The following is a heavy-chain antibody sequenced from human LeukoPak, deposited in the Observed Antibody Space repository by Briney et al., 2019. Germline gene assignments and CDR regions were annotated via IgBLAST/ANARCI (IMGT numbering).Heavy chain of an antibody. CDR2: INPNSGDT. Sequence: ASVKVSCKASGYTFTGYYMHWVRQAPGQGLEWMGWINPNSGDTDYAQKFQGKVTVTRDTSISTADMELDRLRSNDAATAYYERVSVSAQYNESPDYFASWGQGTLLTVSS. CDR3: ERVSVSAQYNESPDYFAS. D-gene: IGHD1-14*01. J-gene: IGHJ4*02. V-gene: IGHV1-2*02. CDR1: GYTFTGYY.